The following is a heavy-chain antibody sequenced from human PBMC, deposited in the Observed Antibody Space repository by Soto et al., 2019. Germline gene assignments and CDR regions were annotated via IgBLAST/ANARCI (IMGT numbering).Heavy chain of an antibody. V-gene: IGHV1-8*01. CDR1: GYSFTSLD. D-gene: IGHD1-26*01. CDR2: MEPSTGRT. Sequence: ASVKVSCKVSGYSFTSLDINWVRQTAGQGLEWMGWMEPSTGRTGYAQKFQGRVTMTRDTSINTAYMELTTLTSDDTAFYYCARGVSAGVDYWGQGTLVTVSS. J-gene: IGHJ4*02. CDR3: ARGVSAGVDY.